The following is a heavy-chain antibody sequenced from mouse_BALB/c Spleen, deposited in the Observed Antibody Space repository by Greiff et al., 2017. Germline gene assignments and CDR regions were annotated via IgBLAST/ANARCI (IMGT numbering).Heavy chain of an antibody. Sequence: EVKLMESGGGLVKPGGSLKLSCAASGFTFSSYTMSWVRQTPEKRLEWVATISSGGSYTYYPDSVKGRFTISRDNAKNTLYLQMSSLKSEDTAMYYCTRDPLTGTWFAYWGQGTLVTVSA. CDR3: TRDPLTGTWFAY. CDR2: ISSGGSYT. D-gene: IGHD4-1*01. J-gene: IGHJ3*01. V-gene: IGHV5-6-4*01. CDR1: GFTFSSYT.